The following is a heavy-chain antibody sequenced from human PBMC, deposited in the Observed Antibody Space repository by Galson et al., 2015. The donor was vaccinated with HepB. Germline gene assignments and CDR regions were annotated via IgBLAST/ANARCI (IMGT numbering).Heavy chain of an antibody. Sequence: SLRLSCAASGFTFSSYAMHWVRQAPGKGLEWVAVISYDGSNKYYADSVKGRFTISRDNSKNTLYLQMNSLRAEDTAVYYCARDHASSSLGWGSGGYYFDYWGQGTLVTVSS. D-gene: IGHD6-6*01. V-gene: IGHV3-30-3*01. CDR2: ISYDGSNK. CDR1: GFTFSSYA. CDR3: ARDHASSSLGWGSGGYYFDY. J-gene: IGHJ4*02.